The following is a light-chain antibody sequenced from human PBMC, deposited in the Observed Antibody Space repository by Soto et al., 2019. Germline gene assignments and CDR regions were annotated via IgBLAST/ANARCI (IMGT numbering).Light chain of an antibody. V-gene: IGKV3D-15*01. CDR3: QQYNNWPPWT. CDR2: GAS. J-gene: IGKJ1*01. Sequence: ETVMTQSPATQSVSPGERVTLSCRASQSVSTNLAWYQQNPGEAPRLLIYGASTRATGIPARFSGSGSGTEFTLTISSLQSEDFAVYFCQQYNNWPPWTFGQGTKVEIK. CDR1: QSVSTN.